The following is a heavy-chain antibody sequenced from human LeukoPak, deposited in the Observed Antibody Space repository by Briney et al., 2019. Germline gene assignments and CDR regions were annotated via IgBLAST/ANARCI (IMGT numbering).Heavy chain of an antibody. CDR2: IIPIFGTA. V-gene: IGHV1-69*05. CDR3: ARGVGVPAAMDRRGNYYYYMDV. D-gene: IGHD2-2*01. Sequence: GASVKVSCKASGGTFISYAISWVRQAPGQGLEWMGGIIPIFGTANYAQKFQGRVTITTDESTSTAYMELSSLRSEDTAVYYCARGVGVPAAMDRRGNYYYYMDVWGKGTTVTVSS. CDR1: GGTFISYA. J-gene: IGHJ6*03.